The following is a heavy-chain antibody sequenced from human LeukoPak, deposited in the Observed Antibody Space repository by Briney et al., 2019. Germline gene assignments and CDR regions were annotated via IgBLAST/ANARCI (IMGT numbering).Heavy chain of an antibody. V-gene: IGHV1-46*01. Sequence: ASVKVSCKASGYTFTSYYMHWVRQAPGQGLEWMGIINPSGGSTSYAQKFQSRVTMTRDMSTSTVYMELSSLRSEDTAVYYCAREIKGIGLDYWGQGTLVTVSS. CDR1: GYTFTSYY. J-gene: IGHJ4*02. D-gene: IGHD3/OR15-3a*01. CDR3: AREIKGIGLDY. CDR2: INPSGGST.